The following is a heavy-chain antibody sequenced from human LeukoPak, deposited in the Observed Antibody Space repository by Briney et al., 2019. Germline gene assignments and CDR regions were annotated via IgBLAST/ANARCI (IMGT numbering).Heavy chain of an antibody. CDR3: ARDHFFWSGYDPRTPYGMDV. Sequence: GASVKVSCKASGYTFTDLYIHWVRQAPGQGLEWMGFLRTNTGGTSYAQKFQGRVTMTRDTSISTAYMELSRLRSDDTAVYYCARDHFFWSGYDPRTPYGMDVWGQGTTVTVSS. D-gene: IGHD3-3*01. J-gene: IGHJ6*02. CDR1: GYTFTDLY. V-gene: IGHV1-2*02. CDR2: LRTNTGGT.